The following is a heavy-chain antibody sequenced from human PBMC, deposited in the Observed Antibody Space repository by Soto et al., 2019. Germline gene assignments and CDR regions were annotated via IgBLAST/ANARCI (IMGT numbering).Heavy chain of an antibody. Sequence: LPLTFTVSGGSVSSGDYYWSRIRQPPGKGLEWIGYVYYSGDTHYNPTLKSRFIISIDASQSHFSRKLCSVTVADTAVYYCARGPVVVHAGTPLWGQGTLVTVSS. J-gene: IGHJ4*02. V-gene: IGHV4-30-4*01. D-gene: IGHD2-21*01. CDR2: VYYSGDT. CDR3: ARGPVVVHAGTPL. CDR1: GGSVSSGDYY.